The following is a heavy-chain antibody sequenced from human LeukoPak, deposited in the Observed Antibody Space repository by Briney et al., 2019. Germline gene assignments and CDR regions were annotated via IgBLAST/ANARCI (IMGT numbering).Heavy chain of an antibody. CDR2: MNPNSGRT. CDR1: GYTLTSYD. V-gene: IGHV1-8*01. D-gene: IGHD3-3*01. CDR3: ASITIFGVAHDAFDI. J-gene: IGHJ3*02. Sequence: ASVKVSCKASGYTLTSYDINWVRQATGQGLEWMGWMNPNSGRTGYAQNFQGRITITRNTSISTAYMELSSLRSEDTAVYYCASITIFGVAHDAFDIWGQGTMVTVSS.